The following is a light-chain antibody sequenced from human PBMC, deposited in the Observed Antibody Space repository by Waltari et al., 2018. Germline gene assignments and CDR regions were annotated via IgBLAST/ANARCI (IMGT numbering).Light chain of an antibody. CDR2: GVS. CDR3: SSSTSSNTWV. J-gene: IGLJ3*02. CDR1: SSDVGGYNF. Sequence: QSALTQPASVSGSTGQSITISCTGTSSDVGGYNFVFWYQQHPGKSPKRMIYGVSDRPSGVSNRFSGSKSGNTASLAISGLQAEDEAYYYCSSSTSSNTWVFGGGTKLTVL. V-gene: IGLV2-14*03.